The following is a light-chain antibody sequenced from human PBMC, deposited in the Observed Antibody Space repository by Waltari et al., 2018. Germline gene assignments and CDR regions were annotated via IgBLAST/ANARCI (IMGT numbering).Light chain of an antibody. CDR1: KLGNKY. V-gene: IGLV3-1*01. Sequence: SYELTQPPSVSVSPGQTATITCSGDKLGNKYTSWYQQKPGQSPILLIYQASLRPSGIPERFSGSNSGNTATLTVSGAQAMDEADYYCQAWDSSTVVFGGGTKLTVL. CDR3: QAWDSSTVV. CDR2: QAS. J-gene: IGLJ2*01.